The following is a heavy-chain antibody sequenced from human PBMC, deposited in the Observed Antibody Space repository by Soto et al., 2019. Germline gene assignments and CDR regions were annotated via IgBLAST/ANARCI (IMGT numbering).Heavy chain of an antibody. CDR3: ASGDSSGYYYDPVDY. CDR1: GGTFSSYT. J-gene: IGHJ4*02. CDR2: IIPILGIA. D-gene: IGHD3-22*01. V-gene: IGHV1-69*02. Sequence: QVQLVQSGAEVKKPGSSVKVSCKASGGTFSSYTISWVRQAPGQGLEWMGRIIPILGIANYAQKFQGRVTITADKSTSTAYMELSSLRSEDTAVYYCASGDSSGYYYDPVDYWGQGTLVTVSS.